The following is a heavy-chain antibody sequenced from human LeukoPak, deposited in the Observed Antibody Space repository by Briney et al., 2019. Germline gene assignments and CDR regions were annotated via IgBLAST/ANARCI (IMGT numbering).Heavy chain of an antibody. CDR2: IYSGGST. Sequence: PGGSLRLSCAASGFTVSDNYMSWVRQAPGKGLEWVSVIYSGGSTYYADSVKGRFTISRDNAKNSLYLQMNSLRAEDTAVYYCAREGYDVVVPAAMDVWGKGTTVTVSS. V-gene: IGHV3-53*01. CDR3: AREGYDVVVPAAMDV. D-gene: IGHD2-2*01. CDR1: GFTVSDNY. J-gene: IGHJ6*04.